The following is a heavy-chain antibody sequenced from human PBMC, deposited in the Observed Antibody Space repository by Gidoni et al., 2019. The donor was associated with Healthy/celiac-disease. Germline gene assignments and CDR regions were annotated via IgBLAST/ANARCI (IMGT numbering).Heavy chain of an antibody. J-gene: IGHJ4*02. CDR3: ARDDGWQQLAYDY. CDR2: ISSSSSYI. V-gene: IGHV3-21*01. CDR1: GFTFSSYS. Sequence: EVQLVESGGGLVKPGGSLRLSCAASGFTFSSYSMNWVRQAPGKGLEWVSSISSSSSYIYYADSVKGRFTISRDNAKNSLYLQMNSLRAEDTAVYYCARDDGWQQLAYDYWGQGTLVTVSS. D-gene: IGHD6-13*01.